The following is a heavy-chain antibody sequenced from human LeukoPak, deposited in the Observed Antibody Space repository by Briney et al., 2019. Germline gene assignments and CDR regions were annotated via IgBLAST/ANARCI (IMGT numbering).Heavy chain of an antibody. D-gene: IGHD3-22*01. CDR3: NADYYESSGYYMGFDY. J-gene: IGHJ4*02. V-gene: IGHV3-15*01. CDR1: GFTFSNAW. CDR2: IKSKTDGGTT. Sequence: GGSLRLSCAASGFTFSNAWMSWVRQAPGKGLEWVGRIKSKTDGGTTDYAAHVKGRFTISRDDSKNTLYLQMNSLKTEDTVVYYCNADYYESSGYYMGFDYWGQGTLVTVSS.